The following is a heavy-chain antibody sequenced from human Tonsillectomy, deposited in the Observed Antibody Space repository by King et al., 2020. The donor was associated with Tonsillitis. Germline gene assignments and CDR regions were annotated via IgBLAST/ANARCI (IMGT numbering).Heavy chain of an antibody. CDR3: ASSLGYMSGMDV. Sequence: VQLVESGAEVKKAGESLRISCKGSGNSFTSYWISWVRQMPGKGLEWMGIIDPSDSYTNYSPSFQGHVSLSADKSISTAYLQWSSLKASDTAMYYCASSLGYMSGMDVWGQGTTVTVSS. D-gene: IGHD5-18*01. J-gene: IGHJ6*02. CDR1: GNSFTSYW. CDR2: IDPSDSYT. V-gene: IGHV5-10-1*03.